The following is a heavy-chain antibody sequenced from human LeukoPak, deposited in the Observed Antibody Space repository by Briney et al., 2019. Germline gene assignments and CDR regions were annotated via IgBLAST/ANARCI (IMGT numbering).Heavy chain of an antibody. CDR1: GFMFSNFA. CDR2: IYYSGGNT. CDR3: AKDQGQAVVPRRFDY. Sequence: QTGGSLRLSCAASGFMFSNFAMSWVRQAPGKGLEWVSTIYYSGGNTYSADSVKGRFTISRDNAKNTLYLQMNSLRAEDTAVYYCAKDQGQAVVPRRFDYWGQGTLVTVSP. J-gene: IGHJ4*02. V-gene: IGHV3-23*01. D-gene: IGHD2-2*01.